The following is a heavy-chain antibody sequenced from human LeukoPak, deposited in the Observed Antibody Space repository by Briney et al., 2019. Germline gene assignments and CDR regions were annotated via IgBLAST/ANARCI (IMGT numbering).Heavy chain of an antibody. Sequence: GGSLRLSCAASGFTFTSYNMNWVRQAPGKGLEWVSCISSSSSYMYYADSVKGRFTIPRDNAKNSLYLQMNSLRAEDTAVYHCARDMDGYFDYWGQGTLVTVSS. CDR2: ISSSSSYM. D-gene: IGHD3-10*01. V-gene: IGHV3-21*01. CDR1: GFTFTSYN. J-gene: IGHJ4*02. CDR3: ARDMDGYFDY.